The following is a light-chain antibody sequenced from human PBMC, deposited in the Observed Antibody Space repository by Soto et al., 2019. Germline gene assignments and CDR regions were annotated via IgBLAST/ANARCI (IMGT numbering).Light chain of an antibody. CDR2: GAS. CDR1: QSVSSN. CDR3: QQYNDYSWT. J-gene: IGKJ1*01. Sequence: EIVLTQSPATLSVSPGERATLSCGASQSVSSNLAWYQQKPGQAPRLLIYGASTRATGIPARFSGSGSGTEFTLTISSLQPDDVATYYCQQYNDYSWTFGQGTKVDIK. V-gene: IGKV3-15*01.